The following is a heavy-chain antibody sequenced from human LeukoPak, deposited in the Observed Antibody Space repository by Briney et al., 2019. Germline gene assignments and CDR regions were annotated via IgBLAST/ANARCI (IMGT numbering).Heavy chain of an antibody. J-gene: IGHJ4*02. Sequence: SETLSLTCTVSGGSISSGGYYWSWIRQHPGKGLEWIGYIYYSGSTYYNPSLKSRVTISVDTSKNQFSLKLSSVTAADTAVYYCARGEAGSYYDPFDYWGQGTLVTVSS. D-gene: IGHD3-10*01. CDR2: IYYSGST. CDR3: ARGEAGSYYDPFDY. CDR1: GGSISSGGYY. V-gene: IGHV4-31*03.